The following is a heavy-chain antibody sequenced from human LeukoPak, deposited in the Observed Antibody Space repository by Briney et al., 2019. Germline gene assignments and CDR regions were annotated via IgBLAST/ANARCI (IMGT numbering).Heavy chain of an antibody. V-gene: IGHV4-38-2*02. Sequence: SETLSLTCTVSGYSISSGYYWGWIRQPPGKGLEWIGEINHSGSTNYNPSLKSRVTISVDTSKNQFSLKLSSVTAADAALYYCARGGSYYDYWGQGTLVTVSS. CDR3: ARGGSYYDY. J-gene: IGHJ4*02. CDR2: INHSGST. D-gene: IGHD1-26*01. CDR1: GYSISSGYY.